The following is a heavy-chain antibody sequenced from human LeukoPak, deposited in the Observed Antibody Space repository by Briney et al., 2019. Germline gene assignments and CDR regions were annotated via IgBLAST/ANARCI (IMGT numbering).Heavy chain of an antibody. V-gene: IGHV1-46*01. CDR3: ARAYCSSTSCYLGHDY. CDR1: GYTFTSYY. CDR2: INPSGGNT. D-gene: IGHD2-2*01. J-gene: IGHJ4*02. Sequence: ASVKVSCKASGYTFTSYYMHWVRQAPGQGLEWMGIINPSGGNTNYAQKFQGRVTMTRDMSTSTAYMELSRLRSDDTAVYYCARAYCSSTSCYLGHDYWGQGTLVTVSS.